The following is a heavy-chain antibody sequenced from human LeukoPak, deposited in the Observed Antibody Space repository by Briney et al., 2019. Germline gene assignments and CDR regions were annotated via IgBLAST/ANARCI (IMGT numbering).Heavy chain of an antibody. D-gene: IGHD6-19*01. CDR2: IYTSGST. V-gene: IGHV4-61*02. Sequence: SETLSLTCTVSGASISSGSYYWSWIRQPAGKGLEWIGRIYTSGSTNYNPSLKSRVTMSVDTSKNQFSLKLTSVTAADTAVYYCARGKVVAGTPGQNSWDNWGQGILVTVSS. J-gene: IGHJ4*02. CDR1: GASISSGSYY. CDR3: ARGKVVAGTPGQNSWDN.